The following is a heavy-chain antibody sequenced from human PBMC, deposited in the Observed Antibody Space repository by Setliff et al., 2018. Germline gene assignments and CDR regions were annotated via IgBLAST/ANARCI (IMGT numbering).Heavy chain of an antibody. J-gene: IGHJ6*02. CDR1: GFSVSNTY. Sequence: PGGSLRLSCAASGFSVSNTYMSWVRQAPGRGLEWVSTIYSGGHTFYVESVKGRFTISRDPSKNTLFLQMYSLRVEDTAVYYCATGIYDILQRGTDVWSQGTTVTVSS. V-gene: IGHV3-66*01. D-gene: IGHD3-9*01. CDR2: IYSGGHT. CDR3: ATGIYDILQRGTDV.